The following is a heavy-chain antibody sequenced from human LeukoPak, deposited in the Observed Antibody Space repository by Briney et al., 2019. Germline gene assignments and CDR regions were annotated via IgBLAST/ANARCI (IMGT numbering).Heavy chain of an antibody. Sequence: GGSLRLSCAASGFTFSTYNMNWVRQAPGKGLEWVSAITTSSAYIYYADSVRGRFTISRDNAKNSLYLQMNSLRDDDTAVYYCARDLHLIRIAAAGISAGDRHLNYYYMDVWGKGTTVTVSS. CDR1: GFTFSTYN. D-gene: IGHD6-13*01. CDR3: ARDLHLIRIAAAGISAGDRHLNYYYMDV. CDR2: ITTSSAYI. J-gene: IGHJ6*03. V-gene: IGHV3-21*04.